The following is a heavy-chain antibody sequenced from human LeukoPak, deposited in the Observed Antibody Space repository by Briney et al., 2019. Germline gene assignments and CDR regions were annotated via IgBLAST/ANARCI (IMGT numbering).Heavy chain of an antibody. D-gene: IGHD2-15*01. Sequence: GASVKVSCKASGYTFTGYYMHWVRQAPGQGLEWMGWLNPYSGGTNYAQRFQGRVTLTRDTSISTAYMELSRLTSDDTAVYYCARVYCSGGSCHDYFDYWGQGTLVTVSS. CDR2: LNPYSGGT. CDR3: ARVYCSGGSCHDYFDY. CDR1: GYTFTGYY. V-gene: IGHV1-2*02. J-gene: IGHJ4*02.